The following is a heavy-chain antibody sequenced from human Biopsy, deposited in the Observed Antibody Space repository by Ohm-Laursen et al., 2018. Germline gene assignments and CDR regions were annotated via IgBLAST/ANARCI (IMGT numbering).Heavy chain of an antibody. CDR3: AKDRYPSSWHYYYGMDV. D-gene: IGHD6-13*01. V-gene: IGHV3-9*01. CDR2: ISWNSDSI. Sequence: SLRLSCAASGFSFDNYVMHWVRQAPGKGLEWVSGISWNSDSIGYADSVKGRFTISRGNAKNSLYLQMNSLRSEDTALYYCAKDRYPSSWHYYYGMDVWGQGTTVTVSS. J-gene: IGHJ6*02. CDR1: GFSFDNYV.